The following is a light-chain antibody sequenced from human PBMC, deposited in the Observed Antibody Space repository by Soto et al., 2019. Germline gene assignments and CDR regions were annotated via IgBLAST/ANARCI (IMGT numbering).Light chain of an antibody. CDR3: QQYGASPWT. V-gene: IGKV3-20*01. CDR2: DTS. Sequence: EVELTQSPGTLSLSPGEIATLSCRASTSVSSSDLAWYQQKSGQAPRLLIYDTSTRATGIPDRFSGSVSGTDFTLTISRLEPEVLAVYHCQQYGASPWTFGQGTKVEVK. J-gene: IGKJ1*01. CDR1: TSVSSSD.